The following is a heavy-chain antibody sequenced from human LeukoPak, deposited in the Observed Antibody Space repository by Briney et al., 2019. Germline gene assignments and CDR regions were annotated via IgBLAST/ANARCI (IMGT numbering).Heavy chain of an antibody. CDR2: INPNSGGT. D-gene: IGHD3-10*01. CDR3: AREHYNLGIHWFDP. J-gene: IGHJ5*02. CDR1: GYTFTGYY. V-gene: IGHV1-2*02. Sequence: PWASVKVSCKASGYTFTGYYMHWVRQAPGQGLEWMGWINPNSGGTHYAQKFQDRVTMTRDTSISTAYMEMSRLRIDDTAVYYCAREHYNLGIHWFDPWGQGTLVSVSA.